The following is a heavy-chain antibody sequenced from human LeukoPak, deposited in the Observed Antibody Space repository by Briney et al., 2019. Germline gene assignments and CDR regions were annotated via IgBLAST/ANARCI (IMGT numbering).Heavy chain of an antibody. CDR2: TFYRSKWYY. CDR1: GDSVSSNDAA. CDR3: ARENTLVRGTRNPFDY. J-gene: IGHJ4*02. D-gene: IGHD3-10*01. V-gene: IGHV6-1*01. Sequence: SQTLSLTCAISGDSVSSNDAAWYWLRPSPSRGLEWLGRTFYRSKWYYDSAVSVKSRITINPDTSKNQFSLQLNSVTPEDTAVYYCARENTLVRGTRNPFDYWGRGTLVTVSS.